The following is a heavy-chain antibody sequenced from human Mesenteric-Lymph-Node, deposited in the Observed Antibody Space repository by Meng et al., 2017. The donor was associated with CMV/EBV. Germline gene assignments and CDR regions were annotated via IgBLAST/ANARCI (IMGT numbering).Heavy chain of an antibody. V-gene: IGHV1-2*02. CDR2: INPNSGGT. D-gene: IGHD5-12*01. CDR1: GYTFTGYY. CDR3: ARLIVATITGVDY. Sequence: KASGYTFTGYYMHWVRQAPGQGLEWMGWINPNSGGTNYAQKFQGRVTMTRDTSISTAYMELSRLRSDDTAVYYCARLIVATITGVDYWGQGTLVTVSS. J-gene: IGHJ4*02.